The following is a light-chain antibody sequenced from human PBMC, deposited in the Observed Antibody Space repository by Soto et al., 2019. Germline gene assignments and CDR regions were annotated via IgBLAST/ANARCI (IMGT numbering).Light chain of an antibody. V-gene: IGLV2-14*01. Sequence: QSALTQPASVSGSPGQSITISCTGTTRDVGAYKYVSWYQQHPGRGPQLIIFEVRNRPSGISNRFSGSKSGNTASLTISGLQPEDEADYYCSSFTTSNTVVFGTGTKLTVL. CDR2: EVR. CDR1: TRDVGAYKY. J-gene: IGLJ1*01. CDR3: SSFTTSNTVV.